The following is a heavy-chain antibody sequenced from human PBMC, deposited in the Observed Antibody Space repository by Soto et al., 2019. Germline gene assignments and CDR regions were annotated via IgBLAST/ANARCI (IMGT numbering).Heavy chain of an antibody. V-gene: IGHV3-30-3*01. D-gene: IGHD4-17*01. J-gene: IGHJ5*02. CDR1: GFTFSSYA. CDR3: AREDGDYVLSPLFDP. Sequence: QVQLVESGGGVVQPGRSLRLSCAASGFTFSSYAMHWVRQAPGKGLEWVAVISYDGSNKYYADSVKGRFTISRDNSKYTLYLQMNSLRAEDTAVYYCAREDGDYVLSPLFDPWGQGTLLTVSS. CDR2: ISYDGSNK.